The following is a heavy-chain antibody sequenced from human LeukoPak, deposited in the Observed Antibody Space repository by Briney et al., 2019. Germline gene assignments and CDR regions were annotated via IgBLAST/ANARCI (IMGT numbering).Heavy chain of an antibody. CDR2: IIPIFGTA. D-gene: IGHD2-2*01. Sequence: GSSVKVSCKASGGTFSSYAISWVRQAPGQGLEWMGGIIPIFGTANYAQKFQGRVTITTDESTSTAYMELRSLRSDDTAVYYCAKGADIVILTAAISSDDAFDIWGQGTMVTVSS. J-gene: IGHJ3*02. V-gene: IGHV1-69*05. CDR3: AKGADIVILTAAISSDDAFDI. CDR1: GGTFSSYA.